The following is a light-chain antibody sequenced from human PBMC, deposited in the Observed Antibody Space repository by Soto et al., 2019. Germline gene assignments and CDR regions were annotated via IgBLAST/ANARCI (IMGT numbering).Light chain of an antibody. Sequence: SYELTQPPSVSVAPGQPARITCGGDTIGGKSVHWYQQKPGQAPVLVIYDDSDRPSGIPERFSGANSGNTATLTISRVEAGDEADYYCQVWDSSSDHVIFGGGTQLTVL. J-gene: IGLJ2*01. V-gene: IGLV3-21*02. CDR1: TIGGKS. CDR2: DDS. CDR3: QVWDSSSDHVI.